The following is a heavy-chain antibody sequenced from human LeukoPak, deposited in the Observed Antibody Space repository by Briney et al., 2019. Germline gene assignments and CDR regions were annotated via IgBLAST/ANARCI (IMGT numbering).Heavy chain of an antibody. V-gene: IGHV3-23*01. CDR1: GVTFSNYA. D-gene: IGHD5-12*01. Sequence: GGSLRLSCAASGVTFSNYAMNGVRQAPGKGLEWDSGMSGGGGGTHNPDAVKGRFTISRDTSNNRMYLQMNSLRAEDTAVYYCARDRGYGDHPSWFDPWGQGTQVTVSS. CDR3: ARDRGYGDHPSWFDP. J-gene: IGHJ5*02. CDR2: MSGGGGGT.